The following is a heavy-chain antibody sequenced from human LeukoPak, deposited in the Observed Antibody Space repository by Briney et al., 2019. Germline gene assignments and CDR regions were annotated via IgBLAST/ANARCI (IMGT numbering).Heavy chain of an antibody. V-gene: IGHV4-34*01. Sequence: SETLSLTCAVYGGSFSGYYWSWIRQPPGKGLEWIGEINHSGSTNYNPSLKSRVTISVDTSKNQFSLKLSSVTAADTAVYYCARSHSSSWYIWYFDLWGRGTLVTVSS. CDR2: INHSGST. CDR1: GGSFSGYY. CDR3: ARSHSSSWYIWYFDL. D-gene: IGHD6-13*01. J-gene: IGHJ2*01.